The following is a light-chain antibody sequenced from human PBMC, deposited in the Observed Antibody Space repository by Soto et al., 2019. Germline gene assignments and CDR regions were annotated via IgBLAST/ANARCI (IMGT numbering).Light chain of an antibody. V-gene: IGKV1-5*03. Sequence: DIQMTQSPSTLSGSVGDRVTITCRASQTISSWLAWYQQKPGKAPKLLIYKASTLKSGVPSRFSGSGSGTEFTLTITSMQTDDFANYYCQHYHSYSEAFGQGTKVDI. CDR1: QTISSW. J-gene: IGKJ1*01. CDR2: KAS. CDR3: QHYHSYSEA.